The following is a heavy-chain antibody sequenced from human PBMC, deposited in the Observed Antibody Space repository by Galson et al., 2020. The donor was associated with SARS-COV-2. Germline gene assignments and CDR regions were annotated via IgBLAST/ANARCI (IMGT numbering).Heavy chain of an antibody. CDR3: AAHDYGDYDANYYDYKFAV. Sequence: ASVKVSCQASGYMFTGYYLHWVRQAPGQGLEWMGWINPKSGDTNYAQKFQGRVTMTRDTSISSAYMELSRLDSDDTAVYYCAAHDYGDYDANYYDYKFAVGGQGTTVTVS. D-gene: IGHD4-17*01. CDR1: GYMFTGYY. V-gene: IGHV1-2*02. CDR2: INPKSGDT. J-gene: IGHJ6*02.